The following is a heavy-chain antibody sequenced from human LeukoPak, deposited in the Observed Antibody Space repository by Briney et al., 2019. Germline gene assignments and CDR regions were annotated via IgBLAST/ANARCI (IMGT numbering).Heavy chain of an antibody. V-gene: IGHV1-69*04. CDR3: ASHIAAAANWFVP. J-gene: IGHJ5*02. Sequence: SVKVSCKASGGTFSSYAISWVRQAPGQGLEWMGRIIPILGIANYAQKFQGRVTITADKSTSTAYMELSSLRSEDTAVYYCASHIAAAANWFVPWGQVTLVPVS. CDR2: IIPILGIA. CDR1: GGTFSSYA. D-gene: IGHD6-13*01.